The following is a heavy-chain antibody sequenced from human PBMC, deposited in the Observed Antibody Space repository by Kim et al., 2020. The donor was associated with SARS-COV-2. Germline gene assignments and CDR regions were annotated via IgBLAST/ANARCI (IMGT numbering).Heavy chain of an antibody. Sequence: SVKVSCKASGGTFSSYAISWVRQAPGQGLEWMGGIIPIFGTANYAQKFQGRVTITADESTSTAYMELSSLRSEDTAVYYCASRDSGYDGEGHFDYWGQGTLVTVSS. J-gene: IGHJ4*02. CDR2: IIPIFGTA. V-gene: IGHV1-69*13. CDR1: GGTFSSYA. D-gene: IGHD5-12*01. CDR3: ASRDSGYDGEGHFDY.